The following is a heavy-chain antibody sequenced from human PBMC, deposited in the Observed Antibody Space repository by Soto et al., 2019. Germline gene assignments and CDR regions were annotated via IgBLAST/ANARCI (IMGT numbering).Heavy chain of an antibody. CDR3: ARDGLSSYSNYVVYYGMDV. CDR1: GYTFTSYG. V-gene: IGHV1-18*04. D-gene: IGHD4-4*01. CDR2: ISAYNGNT. Sequence: QVQLVQSGAEVKKPGASVKVSCKASGYTFTSYGISWVRQAPGQGLEWMGWISAYNGNTNYAQKLQGRVTMTTDTSTSIAYMELRSLRSDDTAVYYCARDGLSSYSNYVVYYGMDVWGQGTTVTVSS. J-gene: IGHJ6*02.